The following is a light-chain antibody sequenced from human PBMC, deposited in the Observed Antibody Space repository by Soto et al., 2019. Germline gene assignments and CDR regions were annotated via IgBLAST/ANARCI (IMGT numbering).Light chain of an antibody. V-gene: IGKV3-11*01. CDR1: RSVGSS. J-gene: IGKJ1*01. CDR3: QQRSYWPWT. CDR2: GAS. Sequence: EIVLTQSPATLSLSPGDRATLSCRASRSVGSSLAWYQQKPGQAPRLLIYGASNRATGIPDRFSGSESGTDFTLTISSLEPEDSALFYCQQRSYWPWTFGQGTTGDIK.